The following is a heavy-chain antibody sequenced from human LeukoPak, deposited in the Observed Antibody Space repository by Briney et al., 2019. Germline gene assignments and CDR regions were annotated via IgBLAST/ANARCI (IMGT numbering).Heavy chain of an antibody. Sequence: SGTLSLTCTVSGGSISSYYWSWIRQPAGKGLEWIGRIYTSGSTNYNPSLKSRVTMSVDTSKNQFSLKLSSVTAADTAVYYCARGRVGSGSYYIDYWGQGTLVTVSS. V-gene: IGHV4-4*07. J-gene: IGHJ4*02. CDR3: ARGRVGSGSYYIDY. D-gene: IGHD3-10*01. CDR1: GGSISSYY. CDR2: IYTSGST.